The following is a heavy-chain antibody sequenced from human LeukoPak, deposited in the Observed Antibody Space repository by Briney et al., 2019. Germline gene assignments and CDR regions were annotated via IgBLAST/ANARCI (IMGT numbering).Heavy chain of an antibody. D-gene: IGHD6-19*01. V-gene: IGHV3-11*06. CDR2: ISSSSSYT. J-gene: IGHJ5*02. Sequence: GGSLRLSCAASGFTFSDYYMSWIRQAPGKGLEWVSYISSSSSYTNYADSVQGRFTISRDNAKNSLYLQMNSLRAEDTAVYHCARDHDGSGWFGWFDPWGQGTLVTVSS. CDR3: ARDHDGSGWFGWFDP. CDR1: GFTFSDYY.